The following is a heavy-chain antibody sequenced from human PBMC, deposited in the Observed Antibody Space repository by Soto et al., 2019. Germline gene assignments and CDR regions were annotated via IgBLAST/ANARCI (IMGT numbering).Heavy chain of an antibody. Sequence: SETLSLTCTVSGGSISSYFWSWIRQPPGKGLEWIGYIYYSGNTDYNPSLKSRVTISLDTSKHQFSLKLSSVTAADTAVYYCARDRYYDSSGRFDYWGQGTLVTVSS. CDR3: ARDRYYDSSGRFDY. D-gene: IGHD3-22*01. V-gene: IGHV4-59*01. CDR2: IYYSGNT. J-gene: IGHJ4*02. CDR1: GGSISSYF.